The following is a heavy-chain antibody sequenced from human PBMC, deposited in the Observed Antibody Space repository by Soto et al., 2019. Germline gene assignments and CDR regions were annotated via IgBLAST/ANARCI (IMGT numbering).Heavy chain of an antibody. V-gene: IGHV1-46*03. CDR1: GYTFTSYY. CDR3: AISTTYTSYYYGMYV. D-gene: IGHD1-26*01. Sequence: ASVKVSCKASGYTFTSYYMHWVRQAPGQGLEWMGIINPSGGSTSYAQKFQGRVTMTRDTSTSTVYMELSSLRSEDTAVYYCAISTTYTSYYYGMYVCGQGTSVIVSS. J-gene: IGHJ6*02. CDR2: INPSGGST.